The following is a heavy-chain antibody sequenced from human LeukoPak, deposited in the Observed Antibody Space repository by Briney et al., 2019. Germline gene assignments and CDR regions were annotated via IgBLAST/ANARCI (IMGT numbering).Heavy chain of an antibody. CDR3: ARRGAYDAFDY. CDR2: IDPTDSYT. V-gene: IGHV5-10-1*01. J-gene: IGHJ4*02. Sequence: RGESLKISCKGSGYTFTNYWISWVRQMPGKGLEWMGRIDPTDSYTNYSPSFQGHVSISADRSNSTAYLQWSSLKASDTAIYYCARRGAYDAFDYWGQGTLVTVSS. D-gene: IGHD5-12*01. CDR1: GYTFTNYW.